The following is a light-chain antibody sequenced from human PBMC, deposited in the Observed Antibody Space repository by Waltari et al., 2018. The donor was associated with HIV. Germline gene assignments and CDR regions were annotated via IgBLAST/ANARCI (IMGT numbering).Light chain of an antibody. CDR2: KAS. CDR1: RSISRW. CDR3: QQYNSYLWT. V-gene: IGKV1-5*03. J-gene: IGKJ1*01. Sequence: DIQMTQSPSALSAFVGDSVTITCRASRSISRWLAWYQQKPGKAPKLLIYKASNLEGGVSSRFSGSGSGTEFTLTISSLQPDDFATYYCQQYNSYLWTFGQGTKVEIK.